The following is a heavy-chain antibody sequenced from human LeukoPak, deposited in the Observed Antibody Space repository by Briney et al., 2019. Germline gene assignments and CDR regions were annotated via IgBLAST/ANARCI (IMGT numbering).Heavy chain of an antibody. CDR2: INHSGST. J-gene: IGHJ4*02. CDR3: ARGPLRTIFGVVTTYPVDY. CDR1: GGSFSGYY. Sequence: SETLSLTCAVYGGSFSGYYWSWIRQPPGKGLEWIGEINHSGSTNYNPSLKSRVTISVDTSKNQFSLKLSSVTAADTAVYYCARGPLRTIFGVVTTYPVDYWGQGTLVTVSS. D-gene: IGHD3-3*01. V-gene: IGHV4-34*01.